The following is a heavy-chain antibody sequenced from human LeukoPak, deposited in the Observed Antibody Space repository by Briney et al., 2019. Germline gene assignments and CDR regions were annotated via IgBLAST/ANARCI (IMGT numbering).Heavy chain of an antibody. CDR1: GFTVSSNY. J-gene: IGHJ4*02. Sequence: SGGSLRLSCAASGFTVSSNYMNWVRQAPGKGLEWVSVIYSGGSTYYADSVRGRFTISGDNSKNTLYLQMNSLRAEDTAVYYCARDLPSPWFGYDYWGQGTLVTVSS. V-gene: IGHV3-53*01. CDR2: IYSGGST. D-gene: IGHD3-10*01. CDR3: ARDLPSPWFGYDY.